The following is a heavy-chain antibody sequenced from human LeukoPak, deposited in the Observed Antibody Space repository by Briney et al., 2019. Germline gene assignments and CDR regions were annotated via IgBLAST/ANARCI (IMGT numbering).Heavy chain of an antibody. V-gene: IGHV3-21*01. CDR3: ARDPHDQLLIPYYYYGMDV. J-gene: IGHJ6*02. CDR1: GFTFSSYS. CDR2: ISSSSSYI. D-gene: IGHD2-2*01. Sequence: PGGSLRLSCAASGFTFSSYSTNWVRQAPGKGLECVSSISSSSSYIYYADSVKGRFTISRDNAKKSLYLQMNSLRAEDTAVYYCARDPHDQLLIPYYYYGMDVWGQGNTVNVSS.